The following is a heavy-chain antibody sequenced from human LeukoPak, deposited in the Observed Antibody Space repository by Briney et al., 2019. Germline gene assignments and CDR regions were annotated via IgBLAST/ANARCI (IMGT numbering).Heavy chain of an antibody. V-gene: IGHV5-51*01. CDR2: IYPGDSDT. Sequence: GESLKISCKGSGYGFTSYWIGWVRQMPGKGLEWMGIIYPGDSDTRYSPSFQGQVTISADKSISTAYLQWSSLKASDSAMYYCATLAYCGGDCYSGSFDYWGQGTLVTVSS. J-gene: IGHJ4*02. CDR1: GYGFTSYW. CDR3: ATLAYCGGDCYSGSFDY. D-gene: IGHD2-21*02.